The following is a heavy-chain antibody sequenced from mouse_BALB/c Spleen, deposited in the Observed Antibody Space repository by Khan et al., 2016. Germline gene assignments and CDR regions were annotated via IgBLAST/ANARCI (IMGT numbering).Heavy chain of an antibody. V-gene: IGHV3-2*02. CDR1: GYSITSDYA. J-gene: IGHJ4*01. Sequence: EVQLQESGPGLVKPSQSLSLTCTVTGYSITSDYAWNWIRQFPGNKLEWMGYISSSGSTNYNPALKSRISITRDTSKNQFFLQLNSVTTEDTARYCCARDGSRYNYAMDYWGQGTSVTVSS. CDR2: ISSSGST. D-gene: IGHD2-3*01. CDR3: ARDGSRYNYAMDY.